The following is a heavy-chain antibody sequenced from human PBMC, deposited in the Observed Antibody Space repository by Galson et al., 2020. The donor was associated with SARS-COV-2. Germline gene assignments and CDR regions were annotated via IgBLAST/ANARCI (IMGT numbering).Heavy chain of an antibody. V-gene: IGHV1-2*02. CDR3: ARNGGGLGY. CDR1: GYTVIDNS. J-gene: IGHJ4*02. CDR2: INPKSGDT. Sequence: ASVKVSCKASGYTVIDNSLVWVRQAPGQGLDWMGWINPKSGDTNYAQTFQGRVTLTRDTSIGTAYMELSGLTSDDTAVCYCARNGGGLGYWGQGTLVTVSS.